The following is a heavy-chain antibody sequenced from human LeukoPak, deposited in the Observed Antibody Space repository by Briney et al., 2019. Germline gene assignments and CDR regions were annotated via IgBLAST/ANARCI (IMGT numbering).Heavy chain of an antibody. J-gene: IGHJ4*02. CDR1: GFTFSTYA. D-gene: IGHD2-2*01. CDR2: LSGSGGST. Sequence: PGGSLRLSCAASGFTFSTYAMSWVRQAPGKGLEWVSALSGSGGSTFYADSVKGRFTISRDNSKNTLYLQMNSLRAADTAVYYCAKGGSPSCYSSSGYWGQGTLVTVSS. V-gene: IGHV3-23*01. CDR3: AKGGSPSCYSSSGY.